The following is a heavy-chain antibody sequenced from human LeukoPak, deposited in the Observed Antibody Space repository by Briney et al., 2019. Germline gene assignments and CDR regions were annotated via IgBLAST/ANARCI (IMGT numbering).Heavy chain of an antibody. CDR3: ARRTGTLSLHAFDI. CDR1: GYSFIAYG. D-gene: IGHD1-1*01. Sequence: GASVKVSCAASGYSFIAYGINWVRQAPGQGLEWMGWISAYNGNTNYAQKFQGRVTITTDESTSTAYMELSSLRSENTAVYYCARRTGTLSLHAFDIWGQGTMVTVSS. J-gene: IGHJ3*02. CDR2: ISAYNGNT. V-gene: IGHV1-18*01.